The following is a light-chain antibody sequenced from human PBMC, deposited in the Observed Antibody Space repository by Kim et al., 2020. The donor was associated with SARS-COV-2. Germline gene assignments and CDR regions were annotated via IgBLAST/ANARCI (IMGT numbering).Light chain of an antibody. V-gene: IGKV1-33*01. CDR2: DAS. CDR3: QEYDNLPALN. CDR1: QNINKY. Sequence: DIQMTQSPSSLSASVGDRVTITCQASQNINKYLNWYQHKPGRAPQLLIYDASNLQSGVPSRFSGSGSGTDFSLTISSLQPEDIATYYCQEYDNLPALNFGGGTK. J-gene: IGKJ4*01.